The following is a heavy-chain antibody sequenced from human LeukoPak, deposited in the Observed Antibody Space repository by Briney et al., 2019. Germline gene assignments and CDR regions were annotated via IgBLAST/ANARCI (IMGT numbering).Heavy chain of an antibody. D-gene: IGHD6-13*01. J-gene: IGHJ4*02. CDR2: IYHSGSP. CDR3: ARVSTAAGSYFDY. Sequence: SETLSLTCTVSGGSISSSSYYWGWIRQPPGKGLEWIGEIYHSGSPNYNPSLRSRVTILVDKSKNQFSLKLSSVTAADTAVYYCARVSTAAGSYFDYWGQGTLVTVSS. V-gene: IGHV4-39*07. CDR1: GGSISSSSYY.